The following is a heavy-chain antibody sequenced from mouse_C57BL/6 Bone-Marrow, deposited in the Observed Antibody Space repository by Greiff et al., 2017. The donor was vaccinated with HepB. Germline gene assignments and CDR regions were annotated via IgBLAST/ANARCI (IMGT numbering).Heavy chain of an antibody. V-gene: IGHV5-17*01. CDR3: AREGTAQVLAY. D-gene: IGHD3-2*02. CDR2: ISSGSSTI. J-gene: IGHJ3*01. CDR1: GFTFSDYG. Sequence: EVKLVESGGGLVKPGGSLKLSCAASGFTFSDYGMHWVRQAPEKGLEWVAYISSGSSTIYYADTVKGRFTISRDNAKNTLFLQMTSLRSEDTAMYYCAREGTAQVLAYWGQGTLVTVSA.